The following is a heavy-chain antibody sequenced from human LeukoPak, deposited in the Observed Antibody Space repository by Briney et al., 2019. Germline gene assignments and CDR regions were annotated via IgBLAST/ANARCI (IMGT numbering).Heavy chain of an antibody. V-gene: IGHV1-2*02. CDR3: ARGKGSSYYNWFDP. J-gene: IGHJ5*02. D-gene: IGHD6-13*01. Sequence: ASVKVSCKASGFTFTSSAVQWVRQARGQRLEWMGWINPNSGGTSYAQKFQGRVTMTRDTSISTAYMELSSLRSGDTAFYYCARGKGSSYYNWFDPWGQGTLVTVSS. CDR1: GFTFTSSA. CDR2: INPNSGGT.